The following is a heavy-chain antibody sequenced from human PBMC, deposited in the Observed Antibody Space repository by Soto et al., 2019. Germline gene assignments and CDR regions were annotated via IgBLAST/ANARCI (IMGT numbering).Heavy chain of an antibody. Sequence: QEQLVQSGAEVKKPGSSVKVSCKASGGLFSSYPISWVRQVHGQGLEWMGGIIPVFKTAYYTQRFQGRVTITADESTNTAYMELSSLRSEDTAIYYCARGGSGYTWFNEFWGQGTLVTVSS. CDR1: GGLFSSYP. CDR3: ARGGSGYTWFNEF. V-gene: IGHV1-69*01. D-gene: IGHD3-22*01. CDR2: IIPVFKTA. J-gene: IGHJ4*02.